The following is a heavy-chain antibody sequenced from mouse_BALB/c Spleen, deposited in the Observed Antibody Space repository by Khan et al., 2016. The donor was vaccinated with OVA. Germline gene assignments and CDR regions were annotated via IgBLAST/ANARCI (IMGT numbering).Heavy chain of an antibody. CDR2: ISYSGNT. D-gene: IGHD1-1*01. J-gene: IGHJ2*01. CDR1: GYSITSDYA. V-gene: IGHV3-2*02. Sequence: EVQLQESGLGLVKPSQSLSLTCTVTGYSITSDYAWNWIRQFPGNKLEWMGHISYSGNTKYNPSLKSRISITRDTSKNQFFLQLNSVTTEDTATYYCARIYGGDFDYWGQGTTLTVSS. CDR3: ARIYGGDFDY.